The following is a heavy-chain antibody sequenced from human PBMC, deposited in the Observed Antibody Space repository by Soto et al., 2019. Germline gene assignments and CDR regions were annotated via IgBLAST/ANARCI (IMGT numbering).Heavy chain of an antibody. V-gene: IGHV1-69*13. CDR3: ARERFEVVTARSERFDP. D-gene: IGHD2-21*02. CDR2: IIPIFGTA. J-gene: IGHJ5*02. Sequence: SVKVSCKASGGTFSSYAISWVRQAPGQGLEWMGGIIPIFGTANYAQKFQGRVTITADESTSTAYMELSSLRSEDTAVYYCARERFEVVTARSERFDPWGQGALVTVSS. CDR1: GGTFSSYA.